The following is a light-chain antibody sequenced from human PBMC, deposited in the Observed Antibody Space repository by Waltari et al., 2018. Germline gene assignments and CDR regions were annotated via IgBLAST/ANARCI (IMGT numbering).Light chain of an antibody. CDR2: QDT. V-gene: IGLV3-1*01. J-gene: IGLJ2*01. Sequence: SYELTQTPSVSVSPGQTASITCSGHNLGDQYVCWYQQKPGQSPVLVIYQDTKRPSGFPGGFSGSNSGNTATLTISGTQAMDEADYYCQAWDTTVVFGGGTKLTVL. CDR3: QAWDTTVV. CDR1: NLGDQY.